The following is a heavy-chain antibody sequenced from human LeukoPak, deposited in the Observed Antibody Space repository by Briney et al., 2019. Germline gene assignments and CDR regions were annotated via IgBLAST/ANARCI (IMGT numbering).Heavy chain of an antibody. V-gene: IGHV3-7*05. CDR3: AKDRSSWYYPFDS. Sequence: GGSLRLSCAASGFTFSNYWMHWVRQAPGKGLEWVAYIKEDGSEKYFVDSVKGRFTISRDNSKRTVYLQMNSLRAEDTAVYYCAKDRSSWYYPFDSWGQGTLVTVSS. CDR1: GFTFSNYW. D-gene: IGHD3-3*01. J-gene: IGHJ4*02. CDR2: IKEDGSEK.